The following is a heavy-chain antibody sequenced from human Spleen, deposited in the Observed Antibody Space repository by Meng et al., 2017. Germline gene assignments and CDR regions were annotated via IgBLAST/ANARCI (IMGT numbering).Heavy chain of an antibody. CDR2: INPNSGST. Sequence: QVQVGQSGAEVKKPGASVKVSCKASGNTFTGYYMHWVRQAPGQGPEWMGWINPNSGSTLYAQKFQGRVTMTRDTSISTAYMELSRLTSDDTSVYYCATSRWELPRTLLDLGGRGTLVTVSS. D-gene: IGHD1-26*01. J-gene: IGHJ2*01. CDR1: GNTFTGYY. CDR3: ATSRWELPRTLLDL. V-gene: IGHV1-2*02.